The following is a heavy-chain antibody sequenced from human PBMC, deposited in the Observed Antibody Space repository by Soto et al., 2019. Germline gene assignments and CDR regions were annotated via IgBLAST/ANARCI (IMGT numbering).Heavy chain of an antibody. CDR1: GFTFSSYS. D-gene: IGHD6-13*01. CDR3: ARVRQQLVRSPPEVRVAVYSYYYMDV. J-gene: IGHJ6*03. V-gene: IGHV3-21*01. Sequence: TGGSLRLSCAASGFTFSSYSMNWVRQAPGKGLEWVSSISSSSSYIYYADSVKGRFTISRDNAKNSLYLQMNSLRAEDTAVYYCARVRQQLVRSPPEVRVAVYSYYYMDVWGKGTTVTVSS. CDR2: ISSSSSYI.